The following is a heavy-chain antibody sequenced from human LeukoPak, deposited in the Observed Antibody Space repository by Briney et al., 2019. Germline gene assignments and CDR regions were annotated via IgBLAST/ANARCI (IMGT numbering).Heavy chain of an antibody. Sequence: GGSLRLSCAASGFTFDDYAMHWVRQAPGKGLEWVSGISWNSGSIGYADSVKGRFTISRDNAKNSLYLQMNSLRAEDTALYYCAKGGDLWFYVSGSSFDYWGQGTLVTVSS. CDR1: GFTFDDYA. J-gene: IGHJ4*02. CDR3: AKGGDLWFYVSGSSFDY. V-gene: IGHV3-9*01. CDR2: ISWNSGSI. D-gene: IGHD3-10*01.